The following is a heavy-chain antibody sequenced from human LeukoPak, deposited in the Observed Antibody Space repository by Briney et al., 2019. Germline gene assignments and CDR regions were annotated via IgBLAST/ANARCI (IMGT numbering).Heavy chain of an antibody. V-gene: IGHV1-8*01. CDR2: MNPNSDNT. CDR3: ARRGAGTHFGY. CDR1: GYTFTSFD. D-gene: IGHD6-19*01. J-gene: IGHJ4*02. Sequence: ASVKVSCKASGYTFTSFDINWVRQATGQGLQWMGWMNPNSDNTAYAQKFQGRVSMTWNTSISTAYMELSSLRSEDTAVYYCARRGAGTHFGYWGQGTLVTVSS.